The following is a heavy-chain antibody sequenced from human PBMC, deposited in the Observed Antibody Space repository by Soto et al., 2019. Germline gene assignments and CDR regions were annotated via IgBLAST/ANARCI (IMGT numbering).Heavy chain of an antibody. D-gene: IGHD1-26*01. CDR1: GGTFSSYT. V-gene: IGHV1-69*08. J-gene: IGHJ4*02. CDR3: ARDSYGDFDY. CDR2: IIPILGIA. Sequence: QIHLVQSGAEVKKPGSSVKVSCKTSGGTFSSYTISWVRQAPGQGLEWMGRIIPILGIANYAQKFQGRVTITADKSTSTAYMELSCLRSEDTAVYYCARDSYGDFDYWGQGTLVTVSS.